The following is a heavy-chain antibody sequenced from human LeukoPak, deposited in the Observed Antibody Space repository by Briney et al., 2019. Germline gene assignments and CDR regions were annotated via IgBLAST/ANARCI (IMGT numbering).Heavy chain of an antibody. CDR3: AKGPASVVTPSWFDP. J-gene: IGHJ5*02. Sequence: GGSLRLSCAASGFIFSNYWMHWVRQAPGKGLVWVSRIISDASSTLYAGSVKGRFTISRDNAKNTLYLQMNSLRAEDTAVYYCAKGPASVVTPSWFDPWGQGTLVTVSS. CDR1: GFIFSNYW. CDR2: IISDASST. V-gene: IGHV3-74*01. D-gene: IGHD4-23*01.